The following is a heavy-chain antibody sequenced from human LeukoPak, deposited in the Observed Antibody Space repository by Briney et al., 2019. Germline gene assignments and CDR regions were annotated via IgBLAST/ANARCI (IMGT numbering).Heavy chain of an antibody. V-gene: IGHV3-66*01. D-gene: IGHD1-26*01. Sequence: GGSLRLSCAASGFIVNYNYMSWVRQPPGKGLGWVSVVYSGGSTYYADSVKGRFTISRDNSTNMVYLQMNSLRVEDTALYYCARVKVGTIYWFDPWGQGTLVTVSS. J-gene: IGHJ5*02. CDR3: ARVKVGTIYWFDP. CDR1: GFIVNYNY. CDR2: VYSGGST.